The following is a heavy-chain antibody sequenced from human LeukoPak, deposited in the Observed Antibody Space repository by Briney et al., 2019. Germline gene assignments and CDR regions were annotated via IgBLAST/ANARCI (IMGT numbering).Heavy chain of an antibody. J-gene: IGHJ4*02. CDR3: ARDLLNEGNHLDY. V-gene: IGHV4-30-4*08. CDR2: IYYSGST. CDR1: GGSISSGGYY. D-gene: IGHD4-23*01. Sequence: PSETLSLTCTVSGGSISSGGYYWSWIRQHPGKGLEWIGYIYYSGSTYYNPSLKSRVTISVGTSKNQFSLKLSSVTAADTAVYYCARDLLNEGNHLDYWGQGTLVTVSS.